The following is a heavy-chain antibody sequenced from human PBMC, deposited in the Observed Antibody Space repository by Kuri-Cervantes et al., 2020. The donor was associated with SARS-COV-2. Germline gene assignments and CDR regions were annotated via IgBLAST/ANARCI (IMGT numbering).Heavy chain of an antibody. D-gene: IGHD6-13*01. J-gene: IGHJ3*02. V-gene: IGHV5-51*01. CDR1: GYNFATYW. CDR2: IYPGDSDT. Sequence: GESLKISCEGSGYNFATYWIAWVRKMPGRGLEWLGTIYPGDSDTRYSPSFQGQVTMSADKSISTAYLQWSSLKASDTAMYYCARTFSSPNAFDIWGQGTMVTVSS. CDR3: ARTFSSPNAFDI.